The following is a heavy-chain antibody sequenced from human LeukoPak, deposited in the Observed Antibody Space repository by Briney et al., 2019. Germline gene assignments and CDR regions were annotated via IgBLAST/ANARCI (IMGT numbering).Heavy chain of an antibody. CDR3: ASTTYDYDTSGHYFLDY. CDR2: IYTSGTT. D-gene: IGHD3-22*01. J-gene: IGHJ4*02. Sequence: SETLSLTCTVSGGSINSYYWSWIRQSAGKGLEWIGRIYTSGTTNYNPSLKSRVTMSVDTSKNHFSLQLRSVTAADTAVYYCASTTYDYDTSGHYFLDYWGQGSLVTVSS. CDR1: GGSINSYY. V-gene: IGHV4-4*07.